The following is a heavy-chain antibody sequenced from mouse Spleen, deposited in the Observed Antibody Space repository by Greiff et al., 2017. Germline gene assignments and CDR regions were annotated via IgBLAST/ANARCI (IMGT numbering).Heavy chain of an antibody. D-gene: IGHD4-1*01. CDR3: ASSGVNWDWFAY. J-gene: IGHJ3*01. CDR2: INPSSGYT. V-gene: IGHV1-7*01. CDR1: GYTFTSYW. Sequence: VQRVESGAELAKPGASVKLSCKASGYTFTSYWMHWVKQRPGQGLEWIGYINPSSGYTKYNQKFKDKATLTADKSSSTAYMQLSSLTYEDSAVYYCASSGVNWDWFAYWGQGTLVTVSA.